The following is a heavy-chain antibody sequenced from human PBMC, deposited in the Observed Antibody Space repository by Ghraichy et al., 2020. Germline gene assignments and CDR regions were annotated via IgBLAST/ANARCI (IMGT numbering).Heavy chain of an antibody. CDR1: GGSISSSNW. CDR3: ARKNGDYETHSWFDP. Sequence: SETLSLTCAVSGGSISSSNWWSWVRQPPGKGLEWIGEIYHSGSTNYNPSLKSRVTISVDKSKNQFSLKLSSVTAADTAVYYCARKNGDYETHSWFDPWGQGTLVTVSS. J-gene: IGHJ5*02. D-gene: IGHD4-17*01. CDR2: IYHSGST. V-gene: IGHV4-4*02.